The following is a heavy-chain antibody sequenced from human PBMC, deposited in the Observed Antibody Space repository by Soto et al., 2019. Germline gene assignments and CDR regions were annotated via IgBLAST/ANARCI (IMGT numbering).Heavy chain of an antibody. CDR2: INWNSGSV. D-gene: IGHD5-12*01. Sequence: GGSLRLSCAASGFSFNDHAMHWVRQSPGKGLEWVSGINWNSGSVGYADSVRGRFTISRDNAKNSLYLQMNSLRTEDTALYYCASGRGYSGYDSFAFWGQGTLVTVSS. V-gene: IGHV3-9*01. CDR1: GFSFNDHA. CDR3: ASGRGYSGYDSFAF. J-gene: IGHJ4*02.